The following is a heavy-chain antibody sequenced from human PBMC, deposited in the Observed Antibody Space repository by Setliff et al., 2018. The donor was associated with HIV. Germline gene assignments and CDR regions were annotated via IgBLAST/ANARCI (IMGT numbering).Heavy chain of an antibody. D-gene: IGHD3-22*01. V-gene: IGHV3-33*06. Sequence: PGGSLRLSCVVSGFAFSNFAMHWVRQAPGKGPEWLALIWYDGSQRYYADTVKGRFTVSRDDSKNTLYLHMNNLRVEDSAIYYCVKEDTSGLYYLDFWGQGTLVTVSS. CDR1: GFAFSNFA. CDR2: IWYDGSQR. CDR3: VKEDTSGLYYLDF. J-gene: IGHJ4*02.